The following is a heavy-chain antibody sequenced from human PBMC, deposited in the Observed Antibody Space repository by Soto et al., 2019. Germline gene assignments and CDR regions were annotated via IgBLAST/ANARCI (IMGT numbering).Heavy chain of an antibody. CDR3: ARGGYYYYSSAPIGFDP. CDR1: GYTFTSYA. Sequence: ASVKVSCKASGYTFTSYAMHWVRQAPGQRLEWMGWINAGNGNTKYSQKFQGRVTITADESTSTAYMELSSLRSEDTAVYYCARGGYYYYSSAPIGFDPWGQGNLVTVSS. J-gene: IGHJ5*02. D-gene: IGHD3-22*01. V-gene: IGHV1-3*01. CDR2: INAGNGNT.